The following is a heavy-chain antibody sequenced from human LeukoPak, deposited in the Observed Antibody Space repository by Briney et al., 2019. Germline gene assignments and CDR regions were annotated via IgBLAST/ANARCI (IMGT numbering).Heavy chain of an antibody. V-gene: IGHV1-69*05. CDR2: IIPIFGTA. D-gene: IGHD5-18*01. Sequence: SVKVSCKASGCTFNSYAINWVRQAPGQGLEWMGRIIPIFGTANYAQKFQGRVTITTDTSTAYMALSSPRSEDTAVYYCARTQGDASIQLWSFDYWGQGTLVTVSS. CDR3: ARTQGDASIQLWSFDY. CDR1: GCTFNSYA. J-gene: IGHJ4*02.